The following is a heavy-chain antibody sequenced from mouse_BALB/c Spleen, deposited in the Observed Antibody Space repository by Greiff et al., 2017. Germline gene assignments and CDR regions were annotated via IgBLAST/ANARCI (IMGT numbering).Heavy chain of an antibody. J-gene: IGHJ2*01. CDR1: GYTFTSYW. Sequence: VQLQQPGAELVKPGASVKLSCKASGYTFTSYWMHWVKQRPGQGLEWIGEINPSNGRTNYNEKFKSKATLTVDKSSSTAYMQLSSLTSEDSAVYYCARCDEGPYYWGQGTTLTVSS. CDR2: INPSNGRT. CDR3: ARCDEGPYY. V-gene: IGHV1S81*02. D-gene: IGHD2-3*01.